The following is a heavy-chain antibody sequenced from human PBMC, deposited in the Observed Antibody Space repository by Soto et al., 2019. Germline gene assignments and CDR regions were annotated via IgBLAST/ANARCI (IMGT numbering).Heavy chain of an antibody. V-gene: IGHV4-61*08. D-gene: IGHD7-27*01. CDR2: IYHSGST. CDR3: ARGWGRIFDY. Sequence: PSETLSLTCTVSGGSLSSGGYYWSWIRQPPGKGLEWIGEIYHSGSTNYNPSLKSRVTISVDTSKNQFSLKLSSVTAADTAVYYCARGWGRIFDYWGQGTLVTAPQ. CDR1: GGSLSSGGYY. J-gene: IGHJ4*02.